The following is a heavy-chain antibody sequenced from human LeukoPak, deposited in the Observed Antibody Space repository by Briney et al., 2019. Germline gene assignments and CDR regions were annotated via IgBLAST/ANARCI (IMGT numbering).Heavy chain of an antibody. Sequence: GGSLRLSCAVSGFTLSTYWMSWVRQAPGKGLEWVANINQDGSDENYVDSVKGRFTISRDNAKNSLYLQMNSLRAEDTAVYYCAREGSSSSYFDYWGQGTLVTVSS. CDR1: GFTLSTYW. CDR3: AREGSSSSYFDY. V-gene: IGHV3-7*01. J-gene: IGHJ4*02. D-gene: IGHD6-6*01. CDR2: INQDGSDE.